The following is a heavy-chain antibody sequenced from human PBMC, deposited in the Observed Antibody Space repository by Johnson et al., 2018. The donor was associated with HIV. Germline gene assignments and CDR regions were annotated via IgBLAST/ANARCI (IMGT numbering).Heavy chain of an antibody. CDR3: ARSVNAGRPFDI. Sequence: QMQLVESGGGVVQPGGSLRLSCIGSDFALGDYGVHWVRQAPGKGLEWVSFIRDDGSNKYYADSVKGRFTISRDNSKNTLYLQMTSLRAEDTAVYYCARSVNAGRPFDIWGQGTMVTVSS. D-gene: IGHD2-8*01. CDR1: DFALGDYG. V-gene: IGHV3-30*02. J-gene: IGHJ3*02. CDR2: IRDDGSNK.